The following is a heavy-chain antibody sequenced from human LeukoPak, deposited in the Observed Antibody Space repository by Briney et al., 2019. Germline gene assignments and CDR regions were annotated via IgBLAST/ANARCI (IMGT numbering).Heavy chain of an antibody. CDR3: ARESTSTYGARLYSFDY. V-gene: IGHV3-9*03. CDR2: ITANSGKL. J-gene: IGHJ4*02. CDR1: GFTFDGYP. Sequence: GTSLRLSCAASGFTFDGYPMHWVRQAPGKGVEWVSGITANSGKLDYADSVKGRFVISRDNAKNSLFLRLNNVRAEDMALYYCARESTSTYGARLYSFDYWSQGSQVTVSS. D-gene: IGHD2-8*01.